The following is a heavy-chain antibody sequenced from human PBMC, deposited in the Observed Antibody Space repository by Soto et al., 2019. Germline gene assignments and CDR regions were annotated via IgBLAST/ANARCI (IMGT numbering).Heavy chain of an antibody. D-gene: IGHD2-2*01. V-gene: IGHV1-69*06. CDR1: GGTFNNYV. CDR3: AGRCDSTTCLGHFDY. J-gene: IGHJ4*02. Sequence: QVQLVQSGAEVKKPGSSVKVSCKASGGTFNNYVVNWVRQAPGQGLEWMGGILPIFATANYAQKFQGRVTITADKSTSTAYMELTSLRSEDTVVYYCAGRCDSTTCLGHFDYWGQGTLVTVAS. CDR2: ILPIFATA.